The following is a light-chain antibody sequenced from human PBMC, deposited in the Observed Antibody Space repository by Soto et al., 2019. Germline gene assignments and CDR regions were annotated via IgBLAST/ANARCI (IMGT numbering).Light chain of an antibody. V-gene: IGKV3-20*01. CDR3: QHYGRGSPIA. J-gene: IGKJ5*01. CDR1: QSVSPN. Sequence: DIVLTQSPGTLSLSPGEGATLSCRASQSVSPNVAWYQQRPGQPPKLLIFGASSRATGIPARFSGSGSGTDFTLIINRLQPEDFALYFCQHYGRGSPIAFGLGTRLEIK. CDR2: GAS.